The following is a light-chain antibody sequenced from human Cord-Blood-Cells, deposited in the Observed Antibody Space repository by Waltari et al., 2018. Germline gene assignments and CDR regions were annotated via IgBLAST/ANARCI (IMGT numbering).Light chain of an antibody. CDR1: QSVSSSY. CDR2: GAS. Sequence: EIVLTQSPGTLSLSPGERATLSCRASQSVSSSYLAWYQQKPGQAPRLLIYGASSRDTGIPDRFSGSVSGIDFTLTISRLEPEDFAVYYCQQYGSSQITFGQGTRLEIK. CDR3: QQYGSSQIT. V-gene: IGKV3-20*01. J-gene: IGKJ5*01.